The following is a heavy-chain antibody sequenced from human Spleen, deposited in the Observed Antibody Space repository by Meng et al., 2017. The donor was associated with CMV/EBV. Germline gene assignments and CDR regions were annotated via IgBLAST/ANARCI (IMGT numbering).Heavy chain of an antibody. V-gene: IGHV1-2*02. CDR3: AVGAWGY. J-gene: IGHJ4*02. CDR2: MNPISGGA. D-gene: IGHD1-26*01. CDR1: GYTFTGYY. Sequence: ASVKVSCKASGYTFTGYYMHWVRQAPGLGLEWMGWMNPISGGASYAQKFQGRITMTRDTTISTAYMELSRVRSDDTAVYYCAVGAWGYWGQGTLVTVSS.